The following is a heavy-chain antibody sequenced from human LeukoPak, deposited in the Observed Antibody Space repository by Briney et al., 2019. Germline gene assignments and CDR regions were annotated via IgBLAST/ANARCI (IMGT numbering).Heavy chain of an antibody. CDR3: AKDCSSTSCYDY. CDR1: GFTFSSYG. D-gene: IGHD2-2*01. Sequence: GGSLRLSCAASGFTFSSYGMHWVRQAPGKGLEWVAFIRYDGSNKYYADSVKGRFTISRDNSKNTLYLQMNSLRAEDTAVYYCAKDCSSTSCYDYWGQGTLVTVSS. J-gene: IGHJ4*02. CDR2: IRYDGSNK. V-gene: IGHV3-30*02.